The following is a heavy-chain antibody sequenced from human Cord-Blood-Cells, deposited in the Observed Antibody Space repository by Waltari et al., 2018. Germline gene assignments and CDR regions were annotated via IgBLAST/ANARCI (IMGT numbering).Heavy chain of an antibody. Sequence: QVQLVESGGGVVQPGGSLRLSCAASGFTFSSYGMHWVRQAPGKGRGGVAFIRYDGSNKYYADSVKGRFTISRDNSKNTLYLQMNSLRAEDTAVYYCAKDINWGDAFDIWGQGTMVTVSS. V-gene: IGHV3-30*02. CDR2: IRYDGSNK. CDR1: GFTFSSYG. J-gene: IGHJ3*02. CDR3: AKDINWGDAFDI. D-gene: IGHD7-27*01.